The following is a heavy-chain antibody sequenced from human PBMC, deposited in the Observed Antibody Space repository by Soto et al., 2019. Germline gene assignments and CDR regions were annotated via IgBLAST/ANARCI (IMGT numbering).Heavy chain of an antibody. CDR2: MTSDGRTT. CDR3: ATAEVDY. V-gene: IGHV3-74*01. Sequence: VGSRRLSCVASGFAFGNSWMHWVRQPPGKGPEWVSRMTSDGRTTQYADSVKGRFTVSRDNAKNTLYLQMNSLRTEDTAVYYCATAEVDYWGPGTLVTVSS. J-gene: IGHJ4*02. CDR1: GFAFGNSW.